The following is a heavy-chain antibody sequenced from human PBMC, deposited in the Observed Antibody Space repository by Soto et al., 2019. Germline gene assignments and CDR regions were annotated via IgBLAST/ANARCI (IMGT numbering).Heavy chain of an antibody. CDR1: GYTFTSYD. Sequence: ASVKVSCKASGYTFTSYDINWVRQAPGQGLEWMGWINPNSGGTNYAQKFQGWVTMTRDTSISTAYMELSRLRSDDTAVYYCARGSLAAAGTLIDYWGQGTLVTVSS. CDR2: INPNSGGT. CDR3: ARGSLAAAGTLIDY. J-gene: IGHJ4*02. V-gene: IGHV1-2*04. D-gene: IGHD6-13*01.